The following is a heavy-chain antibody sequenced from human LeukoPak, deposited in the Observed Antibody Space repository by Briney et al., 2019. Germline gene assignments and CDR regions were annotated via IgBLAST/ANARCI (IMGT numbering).Heavy chain of an antibody. V-gene: IGHV3-72*01. CDR2: TRNKANSFTT. CDR3: ARGDDYNRRSFDY. D-gene: IGHD5-24*01. Sequence: LSLTCTVSGGSISSSSYYMDWVRQAPGKGLEWVGRTRNKANSFTTEYAASVRGRLTISRDDSKNSLYLQMNSLKTEDTAVYYCARGDDYNRRSFDYWGQGTLVTVSS. J-gene: IGHJ4*02. CDR1: GGSISSSSYY.